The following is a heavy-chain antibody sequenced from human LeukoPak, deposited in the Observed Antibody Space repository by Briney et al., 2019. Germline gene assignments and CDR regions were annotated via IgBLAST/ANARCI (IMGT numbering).Heavy chain of an antibody. CDR3: ARAAYSSTWYSRYFDL. CDR2: IKQDGTEK. CDR1: GFTFTTYW. J-gene: IGHJ2*01. V-gene: IGHV3-7*01. Sequence: GGSLRLSCAASGFTFTTYWMSWVRQAPGKGLEWVANIKQDGTEKYYVDSVKGRFTISRENAKNSLYLQMNSLRAGDTAVYYCARAAYSSTWYSRYFDLWGRGTLVTVSS. D-gene: IGHD6-13*01.